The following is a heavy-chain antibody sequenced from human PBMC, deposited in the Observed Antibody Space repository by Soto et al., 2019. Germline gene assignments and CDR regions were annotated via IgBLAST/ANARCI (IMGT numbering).Heavy chain of an antibody. CDR1: GFSLSTSGLG. Sequence: QITLKESGPTLVIPTQTLTLTCTFSGFSLSTSGLGVGWIRQPPGKALEWLALIYWNDDKRYSQSLKARLTITKDTSKNQVVLTMTNMDPVDTATYYCAHRPSGWYLFDYWGQGTLVTVSS. D-gene: IGHD6-19*01. V-gene: IGHV2-5*01. J-gene: IGHJ4*02. CDR3: AHRPSGWYLFDY. CDR2: IYWNDDK.